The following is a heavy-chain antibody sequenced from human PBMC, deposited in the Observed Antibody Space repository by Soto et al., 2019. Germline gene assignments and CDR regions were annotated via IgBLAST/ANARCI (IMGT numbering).Heavy chain of an antibody. D-gene: IGHD6-19*01. CDR1: GFTFSGST. J-gene: IGHJ4*02. CDR3: TRQHLDVPVASAIDY. V-gene: IGHV3-73*01. CDR2: IPSKTNTYAT. Sequence: GGSLRLSCAASGFTFSGSTIHWVRQTSGKGLEWVGRIPSKTNTYATAYAASVKGRFTISRGDSKNTAYLQMNSLKTEDTAVYYCTRQHLDVPVASAIDYWGQGTLVTVPS.